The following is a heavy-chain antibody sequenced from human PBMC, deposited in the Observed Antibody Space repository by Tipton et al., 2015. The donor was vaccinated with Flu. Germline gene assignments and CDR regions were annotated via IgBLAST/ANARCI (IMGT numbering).Heavy chain of an antibody. CDR1: GESFSGYY. CDR2: INHSGST. Sequence: TLSLTCAVYGESFSGYYWSWIRQTPGKGLEWIGEINHSGSTNYNTALKSRAIISVDASRNQFSLRLSSVTAADTAVYYCARDRYHGIDVWGQGTTVTVSS. J-gene: IGHJ6*02. V-gene: IGHV4-34*01. CDR3: ARDRYHGIDV.